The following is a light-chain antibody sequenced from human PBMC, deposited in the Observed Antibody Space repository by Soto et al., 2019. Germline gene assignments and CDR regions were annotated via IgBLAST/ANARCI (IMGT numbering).Light chain of an antibody. CDR2: SDN. V-gene: IGLV1-44*01. CDR3: AAWDVSLVV. Sequence: QSVLTQPPSASGTPGQRVTIFCSGSSSNIGTNTVIWYQQLPGAAPKLLIYSDNQRPSVVPDRFSGSKSGTSASLAISGLQSEDEADYYCAAWDVSLVVFGGGTKVTVL. J-gene: IGLJ2*01. CDR1: SSNIGTNT.